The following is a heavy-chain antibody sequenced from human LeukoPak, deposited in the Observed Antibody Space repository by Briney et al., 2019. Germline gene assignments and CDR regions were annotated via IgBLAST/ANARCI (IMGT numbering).Heavy chain of an antibody. J-gene: IGHJ6*02. D-gene: IGHD5-18*01. CDR2: ISYDGSNN. Sequence: RWVRXXPGXXLEWVAFISYDGSNNYYADSVKGRFTISRDNSKQTLHLQMNSLRAEDTAVYYCAKNKRRRGYSYGYSHYGMDVWGQGTTVTVSS. CDR3: AKNKRRRGYSYGYSHYGMDV. V-gene: IGHV3-30*18.